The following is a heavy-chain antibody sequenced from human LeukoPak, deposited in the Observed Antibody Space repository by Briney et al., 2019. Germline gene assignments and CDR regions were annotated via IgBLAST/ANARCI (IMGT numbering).Heavy chain of an antibody. Sequence: PSETLSLTCTVSGGSISSGGYYWSWIRQPPGKGLEWIGSIYHSGSTYYNPSLKSRVTISVDTSKNQFSLKLSSVTAADTAVYYCARDLNIAAAGPDYWGQGTLVTVSS. D-gene: IGHD6-13*01. CDR2: IYHSGST. V-gene: IGHV4-39*07. J-gene: IGHJ4*02. CDR1: GGSISSGGYY. CDR3: ARDLNIAAAGPDY.